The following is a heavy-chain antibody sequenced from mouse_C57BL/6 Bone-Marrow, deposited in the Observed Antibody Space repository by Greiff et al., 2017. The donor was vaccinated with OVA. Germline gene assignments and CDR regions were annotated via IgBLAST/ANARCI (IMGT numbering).Heavy chain of an antibody. CDR2: IWRGGST. CDR1: GFSLTSYG. V-gene: IGHV2-5*01. D-gene: IGHD2-1*01. Sequence: VQLQQSGPGLVQPSQSLSITCPVSGFSLTSYGVHWVRQSPGKGLEWLGVIWRGGSTDYNAAFMSRLSITKDNSKSQVFFKMNSLQADDTAIYDCAKKAIYYGNYIYAMDYWGQGTSVTVSS. J-gene: IGHJ4*01. CDR3: AKKAIYYGNYIYAMDY.